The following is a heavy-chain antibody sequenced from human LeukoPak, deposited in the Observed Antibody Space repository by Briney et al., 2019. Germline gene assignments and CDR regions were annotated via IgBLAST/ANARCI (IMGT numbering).Heavy chain of an antibody. CDR1: GFTFGSYW. V-gene: IGHV3-7*05. J-gene: IGHJ3*01. CDR2: IKQDGTQK. D-gene: IGHD2-21*02. Sequence: GGSLRLSCAASGFTFGSYWMSWVRRAPGRGLEWVADIKQDGTQKYYVDSLEGRITISRDNIKNSLYLQVNSLRVEDTAVYYCARDCGSDCSQAFDLWGQGTMVTVSS. CDR3: ARDCGSDCSQAFDL.